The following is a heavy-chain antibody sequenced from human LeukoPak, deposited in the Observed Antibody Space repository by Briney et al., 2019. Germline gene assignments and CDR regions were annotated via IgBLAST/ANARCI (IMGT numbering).Heavy chain of an antibody. J-gene: IGHJ4*02. D-gene: IGHD1-26*01. CDR3: ARRYSGSYYTRTPFDY. CDR2: IIPIFGTA. V-gene: IGHV1-69*06. Sequence: SVKVSCKASGGTFSSYAISWVRQAPGQGLEWMGGIIPIFGTANYAQKFQGRDTITADKSTSTAYMELSSLRSEDTAVYYCARRYSGSYYTRTPFDYWGQGTLVTVSS. CDR1: GGTFSSYA.